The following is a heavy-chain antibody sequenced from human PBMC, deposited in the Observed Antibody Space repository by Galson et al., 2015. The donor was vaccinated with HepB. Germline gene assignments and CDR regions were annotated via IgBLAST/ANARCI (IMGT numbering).Heavy chain of an antibody. Sequence: SLRLSCAASGFTFSSYGMHWVRQAPGKGLEWVAVISYDGSNKYYADSVKGRFTISRDNSKNTLYLQMNSLRAEDTAVYYCAKDEDDFWSGYYPPGGMDVWGQGTTVTVSS. CDR3: AKDEDDFWSGYYPPGGMDV. CDR2: ISYDGSNK. CDR1: GFTFSSYG. V-gene: IGHV3-30*18. J-gene: IGHJ6*02. D-gene: IGHD3-3*01.